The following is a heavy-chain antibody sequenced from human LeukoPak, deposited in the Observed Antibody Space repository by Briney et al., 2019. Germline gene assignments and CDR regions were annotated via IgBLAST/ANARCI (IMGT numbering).Heavy chain of an antibody. CDR3: TTDPIYYYGMDV. CDR1: GFTFSNAW. Sequence: PGGSLRLSCAASGFTFSNAWMNWVRQAPGKGLEWVGRIKNKADGGTTDYAAPVKGRFTISRDDSKNTLYLQMNSLKTEDTAVYYCTTDPIYYYGMDVWGQGTTVTVSS. V-gene: IGHV3-15*07. CDR2: IKNKADGGTT. J-gene: IGHJ6*02.